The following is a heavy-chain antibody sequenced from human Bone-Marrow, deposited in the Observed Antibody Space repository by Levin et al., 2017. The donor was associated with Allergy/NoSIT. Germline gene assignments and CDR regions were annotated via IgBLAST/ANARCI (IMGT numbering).Heavy chain of an antibody. CDR3: AREYGDYLDY. CDR1: GYTFTSYG. Sequence: GGSLRLSCKASGYTFTSYGISWVRQAPGQGLEWMGWISAYNGNTNYAQKLQGRVTMTTDTSTSTAYMELRSLRSDDTAVYYCAREYGDYLDYWGQGTLVTVSS. J-gene: IGHJ4*02. V-gene: IGHV1-18*01. CDR2: ISAYNGNT. D-gene: IGHD4-17*01.